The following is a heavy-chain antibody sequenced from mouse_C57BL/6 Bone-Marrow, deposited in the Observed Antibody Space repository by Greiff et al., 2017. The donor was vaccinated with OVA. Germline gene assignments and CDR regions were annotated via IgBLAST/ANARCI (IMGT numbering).Heavy chain of an antibody. CDR2: ILPGSGST. Sequence: VQGVESGAELMKPGASVKLSCKATGYTFTGYWIEWVKQRPGHGLEWIGEILPGSGSTNYNEKFKGKATFTADTSSNTAYMQLNSLTTEDSAIYYCARVYYYGSSRSRYWYFDVWGTGTTVTVSS. CDR1: GYTFTGYW. J-gene: IGHJ1*03. V-gene: IGHV1-9*01. D-gene: IGHD1-1*01. CDR3: ARVYYYGSSRSRYWYFDV.